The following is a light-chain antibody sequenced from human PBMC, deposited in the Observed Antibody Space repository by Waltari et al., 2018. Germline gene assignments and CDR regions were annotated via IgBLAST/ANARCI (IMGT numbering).Light chain of an antibody. J-gene: IGKJ1*01. V-gene: IGKV3-20*01. Sequence: GRARQSVSKYLAWYQQKPGQAPRLLIYHASTRAAGIPERFSGSGYGTDFSLTISRLEAEDFAVYYCQHYVSLPATFGQGTKVEIK. CDR3: QHYVSLPAT. CDR2: HAS. CDR1: QSVSKY.